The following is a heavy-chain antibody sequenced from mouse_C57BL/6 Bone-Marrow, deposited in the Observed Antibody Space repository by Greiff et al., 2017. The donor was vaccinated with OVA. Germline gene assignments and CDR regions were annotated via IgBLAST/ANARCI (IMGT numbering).Heavy chain of an antibody. J-gene: IGHJ4*01. D-gene: IGHD4-1*01. Sequence: VQLVESGPGLVQPSQSLSITCTVSGFSLTSYGVHWVRQSPGKGLEWLGVIWSGGSTDYNAAFISRLSISKDNSKSQVFFKMNSLQADDTAIYYCARSLGRGGLYAMDYWGQGTSVTVSS. V-gene: IGHV2-2*01. CDR3: ARSLGRGGLYAMDY. CDR1: GFSLTSYG. CDR2: IWSGGST.